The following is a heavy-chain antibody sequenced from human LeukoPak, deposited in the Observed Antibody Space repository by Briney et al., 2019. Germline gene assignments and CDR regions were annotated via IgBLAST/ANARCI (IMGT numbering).Heavy chain of an antibody. Sequence: GGSLRLSCAASGFTFSSYGMHWVRQAPGKGLEWVAVIWYDGSNEYYADSVKGRFTISRDNSKNTLYLQMNSLRAEDTAVYYCARGGSSSSGYFDYWGQGTLVTVSS. D-gene: IGHD6-6*01. CDR2: IWYDGSNE. CDR1: GFTFSSYG. J-gene: IGHJ4*02. CDR3: ARGGSSSSGYFDY. V-gene: IGHV3-33*01.